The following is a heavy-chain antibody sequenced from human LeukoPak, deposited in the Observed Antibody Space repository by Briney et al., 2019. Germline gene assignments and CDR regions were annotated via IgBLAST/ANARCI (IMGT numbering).Heavy chain of an antibody. D-gene: IGHD2-15*01. J-gene: IGHJ6*02. V-gene: IGHV1-18*01. CDR3: ARDTVMMVGSYYYGKDV. Sequence: ASVKVSCKASGYTFNSFGISWVRRAPGQGLEWMGWISAYNGNTHHPEKLQGRLTMTTDTPTSTAYMELRSLRSDDTAIYYCARDTVMMVGSYYYGKDVWGQGTTVTVSS. CDR1: GYTFNSFG. CDR2: ISAYNGNT.